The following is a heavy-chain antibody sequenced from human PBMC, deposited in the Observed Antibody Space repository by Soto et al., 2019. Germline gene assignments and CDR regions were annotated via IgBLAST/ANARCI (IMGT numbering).Heavy chain of an antibody. D-gene: IGHD6-13*01. J-gene: IGHJ4*02. Sequence: GGSLRLSCSASGFTFSSYAMHWVRQAPGKGLEYVSAISSNGGSAYYADSVKGRFTISRDNSKNTLYLQMSSLRAEDTAMYYCVKDWGAAASDYWGQGTLVTVSS. CDR1: GFTFSSYA. CDR3: VKDWGAAASDY. V-gene: IGHV3-64D*09. CDR2: ISSNGGSA.